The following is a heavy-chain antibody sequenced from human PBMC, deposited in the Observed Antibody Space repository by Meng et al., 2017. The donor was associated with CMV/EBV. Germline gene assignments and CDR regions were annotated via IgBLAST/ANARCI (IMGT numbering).Heavy chain of an antibody. V-gene: IGHV1-69*04. Sequence: SVKVSCKASGGTFSSYTISWVRQAPGQGLEWMGRIIPILGIANYAQKFQGRVTITADKSTSTAYMELSSLRSEDTAVYYCARDLSPGQRIVGATRGYYYYGMDVWGQGTTVTVSS. CDR3: ARDLSPGQRIVGATRGYYYYGMDV. D-gene: IGHD1-26*01. CDR2: IIPILGIA. J-gene: IGHJ6*02. CDR1: GGTFSSYT.